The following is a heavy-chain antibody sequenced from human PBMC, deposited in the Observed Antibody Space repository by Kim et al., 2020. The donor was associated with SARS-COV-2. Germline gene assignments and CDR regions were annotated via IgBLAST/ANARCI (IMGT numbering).Heavy chain of an antibody. CDR3: ARGSSSWRSFDY. CDR2: ISSSASTI. CDR1: GFTFSDCY. V-gene: IGHV3-11*01. J-gene: IGHJ4*02. Sequence: GGSLRLSCAASGFTFSDCYMNWIRQAPGKGLEWVSYISSSASTIYYADSVKGRFTISRDNAKNSLYLQMNSLRAEDTAVYYCARGSSSWRSFDYWGQGTLVTVS. D-gene: IGHD6-13*01.